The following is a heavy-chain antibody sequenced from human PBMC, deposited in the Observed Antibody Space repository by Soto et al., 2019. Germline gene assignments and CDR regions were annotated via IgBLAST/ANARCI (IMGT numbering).Heavy chain of an antibody. CDR2: INSDGSST. Sequence: GGSLRLSCAASGFTFSSYWMHWVRQAPGKGLVGVSRINSDGSSTSYADSVKGRFTISRDNAKNTLYLQMNSLRAEDTAVYYCARVTRFLEWLPRDYGMDVWGQGTTVTVSS. V-gene: IGHV3-74*01. J-gene: IGHJ6*02. D-gene: IGHD3-3*01. CDR1: GFTFSSYW. CDR3: ARVTRFLEWLPRDYGMDV.